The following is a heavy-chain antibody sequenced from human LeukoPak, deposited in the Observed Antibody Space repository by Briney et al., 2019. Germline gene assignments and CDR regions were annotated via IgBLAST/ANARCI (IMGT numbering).Heavy chain of an antibody. V-gene: IGHV4-39*01. CDR3: ARFVRYCSSTSCYKEP. CDR2: IYYSGST. J-gene: IGHJ5*02. Sequence: PSETLSLTCTVSGGSISSSSYYWGWIRQPPGKGLEWIGSIYYSGSTYYNPSLKSRVTISVDTSKNQFSLKLSSVTAADTAVYYCARFVRYCSSTSCYKEPWGQGTLVTVSS. CDR1: GGSISSSSYY. D-gene: IGHD2-2*02.